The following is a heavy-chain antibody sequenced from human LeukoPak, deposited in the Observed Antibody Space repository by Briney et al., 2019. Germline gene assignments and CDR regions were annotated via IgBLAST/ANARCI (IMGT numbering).Heavy chain of an antibody. CDR1: GGSLSGYL. J-gene: IGHJ4*02. CDR2: INHGRST. D-gene: IGHD2-2*01. Sequence: PSETLSLTCGVYGGSLSGYLWTWIRQPPGKGLEWIGEINHGRSTNYNPALKSRVTISVDTSKSQFSLKLTSATAADTAVYYCARRAGMTSVDYWGQGTLVTVST. CDR3: ARRAGMTSVDY. V-gene: IGHV4-34*01.